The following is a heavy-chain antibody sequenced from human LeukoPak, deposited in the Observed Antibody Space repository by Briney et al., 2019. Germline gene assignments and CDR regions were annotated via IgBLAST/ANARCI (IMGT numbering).Heavy chain of an antibody. V-gene: IGHV3-53*01. CDR2: IYSGGST. Sequence: GGSLRLSCAASGFTVSSNYMSWVLQAPGKGLEWVSVIYSGGSTYYADSVKGRFTISRDNSKNTLYLQMNSLRAEGTAVYYCARSPGDRTYFDYWGQGTLVTVSS. CDR1: GFTVSSNY. D-gene: IGHD3-10*01. J-gene: IGHJ4*02. CDR3: ARSPGDRTYFDY.